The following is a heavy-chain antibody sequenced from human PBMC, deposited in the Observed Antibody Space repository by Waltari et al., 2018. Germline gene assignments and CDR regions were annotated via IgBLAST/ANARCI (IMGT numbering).Heavy chain of an antibody. V-gene: IGHV3-15*07. CDR1: GFTFTNAW. J-gene: IGHJ4*02. CDR2: IKSKTDGGTT. CDR3: TTLGYRSGWSFDY. Sequence: EVQLVESGGGLVKPGGSLRLSCAASGFTFTNAWMNWVSQAPGKGLEWVGRIKSKTDGGTTDYAAPVKGRFTISRDDSKNTLYLQMNSLKTDDTAVYYCTTLGYRSGWSFDYWGQGTLVTVSS. D-gene: IGHD6-19*01.